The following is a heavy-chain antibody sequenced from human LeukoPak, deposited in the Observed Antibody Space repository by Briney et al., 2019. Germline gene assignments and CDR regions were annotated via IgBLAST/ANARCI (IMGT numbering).Heavy chain of an antibody. CDR2: IYPGDSDT. Sequence: GESLKISFKGSGYSFTNYWIGWVRQMPGKGLEWMGIIYPGDSDTRYSPSFQGQVTISADKSISTAYLQWSSLKASDTAMYYCARLGIASAGTTRRWFDPWGQGTLVTVSS. V-gene: IGHV5-51*01. CDR3: ARLGIASAGTTRRWFDP. J-gene: IGHJ5*02. CDR1: GYSFTNYW. D-gene: IGHD6-13*01.